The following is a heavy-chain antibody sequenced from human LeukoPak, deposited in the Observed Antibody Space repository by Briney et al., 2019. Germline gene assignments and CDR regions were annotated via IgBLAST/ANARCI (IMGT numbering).Heavy chain of an antibody. CDR2: INPNSGGT. CDR3: ARDSDLSSFDY. Sequence: GASVKVSCKASGYTFTGYYMHWVRQAPGQGLEWMGRINPNSGGTNYAQKFQGRVTMTRDTSNSTAYMELSRLRSDDTAVYYCARDSDLSSFDYWGQGTLVTVSS. V-gene: IGHV1-2*06. CDR1: GYTFTGYY. D-gene: IGHD2/OR15-2a*01. J-gene: IGHJ4*02.